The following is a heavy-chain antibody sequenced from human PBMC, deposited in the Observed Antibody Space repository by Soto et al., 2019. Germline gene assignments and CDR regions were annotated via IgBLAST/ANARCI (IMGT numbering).Heavy chain of an antibody. Sequence: VQLVESGGGLVQPGRSLRLSCVASGFTFDDYAMHWVRQAPGKGLEWVSGISWNSATIVYVDSVKGRFTISRDNAKNSLYLQINSLRAEDTALYYCAKAQGDIWGQGTMVTVSA. CDR2: ISWNSATI. CDR3: AKAQGDI. V-gene: IGHV3-9*01. CDR1: GFTFDDYA. J-gene: IGHJ3*02.